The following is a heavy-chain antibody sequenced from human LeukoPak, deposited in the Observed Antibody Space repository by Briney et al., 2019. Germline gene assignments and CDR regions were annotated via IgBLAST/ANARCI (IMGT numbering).Heavy chain of an antibody. J-gene: IGHJ2*01. CDR3: ARDLKTANGYYPKHFDL. D-gene: IGHD2-8*01. CDR2: ISGSGGST. CDR1: GFTFSTYA. V-gene: IGHV3-23*01. Sequence: GGSLRLSCAASGFTFSTYAMSWVRQAPGKGLEWVSAISGSGGSTYYADSVKGRFTISRDNSKNTLYLQMNSLRAEDTAVYYCARDLKTANGYYPKHFDLWGRGTLVTVSS.